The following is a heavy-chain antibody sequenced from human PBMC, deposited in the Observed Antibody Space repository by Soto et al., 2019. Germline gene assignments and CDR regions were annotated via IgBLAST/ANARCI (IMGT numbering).Heavy chain of an antibody. CDR3: ATWRGGGGY. J-gene: IGHJ4*02. Sequence: EVQLVESGGGLIQPGGSLRLSCAVSGFTVSNNYMSWVRQAPGKGLEGVSVIYSGGYTAYGDSVKGRFTISRDNSKNTVCPKMNTQGADDTAFYSGATWRGGGGYWGQGTLVTVSS. CDR2: IYSGGYT. CDR1: GFTVSNNY. D-gene: IGHD3-10*01. V-gene: IGHV3-53*01.